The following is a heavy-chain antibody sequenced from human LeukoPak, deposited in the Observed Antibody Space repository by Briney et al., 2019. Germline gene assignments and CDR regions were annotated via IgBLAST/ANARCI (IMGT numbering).Heavy chain of an antibody. J-gene: IGHJ4*02. Sequence: SETLSLTYTVSGGSISSYYWSWIRQPPGKGLEWIGYIYYSGSTNYNPSLKSRVTISVDTSKNQFSLKLSSVTAADTAVYYCARASYSSSWYAVDYWGQGTLVTVSS. D-gene: IGHD6-13*01. V-gene: IGHV4-59*08. CDR3: ARASYSSSWYAVDY. CDR1: GGSISSYY. CDR2: IYYSGST.